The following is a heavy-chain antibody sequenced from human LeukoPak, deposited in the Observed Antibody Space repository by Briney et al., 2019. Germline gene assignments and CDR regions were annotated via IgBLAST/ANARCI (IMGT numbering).Heavy chain of an antibody. CDR3: AGATLIAPRPGYFDY. Sequence: SSETLSLTCTVSGGSISSYHWSWIRQPPGKGLEWLGYIYYSGSTNYNPSLKSRVTISVDTSKKQFSLKLSSVTATDTAVYYCAGATLIAPRPGYFDYWGQGTLVTVSS. D-gene: IGHD6-6*01. J-gene: IGHJ4*02. CDR1: GGSISSYH. V-gene: IGHV4-59*01. CDR2: IYYSGST.